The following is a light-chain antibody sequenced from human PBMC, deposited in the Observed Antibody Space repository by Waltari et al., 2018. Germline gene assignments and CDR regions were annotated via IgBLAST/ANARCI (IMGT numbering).Light chain of an antibody. V-gene: IGLV2-14*03. CDR2: DVN. CDR3: SSYTSTSTVV. CDR1: SSDVGGYNF. Sequence: QSALTQPASVSGSPGQSITISCIGTSSDVGGYNFVSWYQHHPGKAPKLMIYDVNNRPSGVSNRFSGSKSGNTASLTISGLQAEDEADYYCSSYTSTSTVVFGGGTKLTVL. J-gene: IGLJ2*01.